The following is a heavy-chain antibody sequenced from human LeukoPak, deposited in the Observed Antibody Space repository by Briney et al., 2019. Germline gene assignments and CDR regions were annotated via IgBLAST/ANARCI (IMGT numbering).Heavy chain of an antibody. CDR2: ISSSSSYI. J-gene: IGHJ3*02. Sequence: GGSLRLSCAASGFTFSSYSMNWVRQAPGKGLEWVSSISSSSSYIYYADSVKGRFTISRDNAKNSLYLQMNSLRAEDTAVYYCARDRGDYEHLHDAFDIWGQGTMVTVSS. CDR3: ARDRGDYEHLHDAFDI. CDR1: GFTFSSYS. D-gene: IGHD4-17*01. V-gene: IGHV3-21*01.